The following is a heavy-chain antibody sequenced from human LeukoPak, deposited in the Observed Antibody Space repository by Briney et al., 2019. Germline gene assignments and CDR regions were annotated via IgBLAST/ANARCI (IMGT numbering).Heavy chain of an antibody. CDR3: ARVEQQLVSNWFDP. V-gene: IGHV1-69*04. D-gene: IGHD6-13*01. J-gene: IGHJ5*02. Sequence: AASVKVSCKASGGTFSSYAISWVRQAPGQRLEWMGRIIPILGIANYAQKFQGRVTITADKSTSTAYMELSSPRSEDTAVYYCARVEQQLVSNWFDPWGQGTLVTVSS. CDR2: IIPILGIA. CDR1: GGTFSSYA.